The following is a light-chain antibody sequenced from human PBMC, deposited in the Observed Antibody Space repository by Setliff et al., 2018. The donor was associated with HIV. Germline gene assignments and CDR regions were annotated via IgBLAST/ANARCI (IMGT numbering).Light chain of an antibody. CDR3: QVWDSSRGHHV. CDR1: NIGSKS. CDR2: DDN. V-gene: IGLV3-21*03. J-gene: IGLJ1*01. Sequence: SYELTQPPSVSVAPGKTARITCGGNNIGSKSVHWYQQKPGQAPVLVVYDDNDRPSGIPERFSGSNSGNTATLTISRVEAGDEADYYCQVWDSSRGHHVFGTGTKVTVL.